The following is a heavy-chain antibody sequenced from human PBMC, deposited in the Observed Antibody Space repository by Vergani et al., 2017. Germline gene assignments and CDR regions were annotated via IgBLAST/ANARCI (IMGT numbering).Heavy chain of an antibody. Sequence: EVQLVESGGGLVQPGRSLRLSCAASGFTFDDYAMHWVRHAPGKGLEWVSGMNWNSDSIAYADSVKGRLTISRDNAKNSLYLQMNSLRAEDTALYYCVKDIAASGNYWYFDLWGRGTLVTVSS. J-gene: IGHJ2*01. V-gene: IGHV3-9*01. CDR1: GFTFDDYA. CDR2: MNWNSDSI. D-gene: IGHD6-13*01. CDR3: VKDIAASGNYWYFDL.